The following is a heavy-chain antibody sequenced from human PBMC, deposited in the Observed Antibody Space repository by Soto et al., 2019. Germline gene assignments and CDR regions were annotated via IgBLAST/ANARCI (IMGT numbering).Heavy chain of an antibody. CDR2: VHYTGNT. Sequence: SETLSLTCTVSGGSISSGDYYWSWIRQSPGKGLEWIGCVHYTGNTYHNPSLKSRVAISVDTSKNQFPLKLRSVTAADTAAYYCARDHCRGGSCDYGMDVWGQGTTVTVSS. D-gene: IGHD2-15*01. V-gene: IGHV4-30-4*01. CDR1: GGSISSGDYY. CDR3: ARDHCRGGSCDYGMDV. J-gene: IGHJ6*02.